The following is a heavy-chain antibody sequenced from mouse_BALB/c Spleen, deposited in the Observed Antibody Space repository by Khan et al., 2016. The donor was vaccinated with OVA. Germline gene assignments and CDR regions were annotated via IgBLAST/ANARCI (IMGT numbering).Heavy chain of an antibody. CDR2: INYSGST. D-gene: IGHD2-3*01. J-gene: IGHJ3*01. CDR1: GYSITSDNA. CDR3: VMCRTY. V-gene: IGHV3-2*02. Sequence: VQLKESGPGLVKPSQSLSLTCTVTGYSITSDNAWNWNRQFPGNKLEWMGYINYSGSTSYKPSLKSQVSISRDTSKNQFFLQLNSVTTEDTGAYCCVMCRTYWGQGTLVTVSA.